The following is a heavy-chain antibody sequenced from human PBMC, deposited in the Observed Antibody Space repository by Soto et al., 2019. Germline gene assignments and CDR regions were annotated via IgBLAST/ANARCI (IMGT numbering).Heavy chain of an antibody. Sequence: QVQLVQSGTELRKPGASVRVSCKTSGYAFTSYGINWVRQAPGQGLEWMGWISTYNGNTNYAQRLQGRVTLTTDTSTSTAYLELRSLRSDDTAVYFCAISPGHGDYVPSFDYWGQGSLVVVSS. V-gene: IGHV1-18*01. CDR2: ISTYNGNT. CDR3: AISPGHGDYVPSFDY. D-gene: IGHD4-17*01. J-gene: IGHJ4*02. CDR1: GYAFTSYG.